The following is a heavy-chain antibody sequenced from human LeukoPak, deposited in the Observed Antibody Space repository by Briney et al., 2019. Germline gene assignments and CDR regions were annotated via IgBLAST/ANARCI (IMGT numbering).Heavy chain of an antibody. CDR2: INHSGST. CDR1: GGSFSGYY. J-gene: IGHJ4*02. V-gene: IGHV4-34*01. Sequence: SETLSLTCAVYGGSFSGYYWSWIRQPPGKGLEWIGEINHSGSTNYNPSLKSRVTISVDTSKNQFSLKLSSVTAADTAVYYCGRGRGYDYVWGSYRSYYFDYWGQGTLVTVSS. CDR3: GRGRGYDYVWGSYRSYYFDY. D-gene: IGHD3-16*02.